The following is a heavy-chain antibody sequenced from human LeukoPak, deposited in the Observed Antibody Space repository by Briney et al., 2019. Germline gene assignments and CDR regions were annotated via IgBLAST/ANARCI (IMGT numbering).Heavy chain of an antibody. J-gene: IGHJ5*02. CDR1: GGSISSYY. V-gene: IGHV4-34*01. CDR2: IDHSGRT. Sequence: PSETLSLTCTVSGGSISSYYWSWIRQPPGKGLEWIGEIDHSGRTSYNPSLKSRVTISVDTSKSQFSLRLTSVTAADTAVYYCARFPRWFDPWGQGTLVTVSS. CDR3: ARFPRWFDP.